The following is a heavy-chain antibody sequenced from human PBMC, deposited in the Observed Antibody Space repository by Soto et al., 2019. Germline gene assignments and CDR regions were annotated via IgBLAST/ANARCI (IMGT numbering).Heavy chain of an antibody. J-gene: IGHJ3*02. CDR1: GFTFSSYW. CDR3: ARDRPDYYGSGSYYKGDAFDI. V-gene: IGHV3-74*01. Sequence: EVQLVESGGGLVQPGGSLRLSCAASGFTFSSYWMHWVRQAPGKGLVWVSRINSDGSSTSYADSVKGRFTISRDNAKNTLYLQMNSLRAEDTAVDYCARDRPDYYGSGSYYKGDAFDIWGQGTMVTVSS. CDR2: INSDGSST. D-gene: IGHD3-10*01.